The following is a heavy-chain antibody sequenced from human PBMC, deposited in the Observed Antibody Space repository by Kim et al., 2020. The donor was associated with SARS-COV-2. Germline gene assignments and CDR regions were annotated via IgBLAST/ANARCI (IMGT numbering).Heavy chain of an antibody. Sequence: SVTLSLTCTVSGGSISSGGYYWSWIRQHPGKGLEWIGYIYYSGSTYYNPSLKSRVTISVDTSKNQFSLKLSSVTAADTAVYYCARAHYYGSGSYNQNYGMDVWGQGTTVTVSS. CDR2: IYYSGST. J-gene: IGHJ6*02. V-gene: IGHV4-31*03. CDR3: ARAHYYGSGSYNQNYGMDV. CDR1: GGSISSGGYY. D-gene: IGHD3-10*01.